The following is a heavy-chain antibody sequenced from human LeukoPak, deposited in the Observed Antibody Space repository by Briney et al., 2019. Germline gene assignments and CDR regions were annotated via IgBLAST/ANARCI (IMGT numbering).Heavy chain of an antibody. Sequence: GGSLRLSCAASGFTFSDYYMSWIRQAPGKGLEWVSYISSSGSTIYYADSVKGRFTISRDNAKNSLYLQMNSLRAEDTAVYYCARVQYCSGGSCYRFDYWGQGTLVTVSS. D-gene: IGHD2-15*01. J-gene: IGHJ4*02. CDR1: GFTFSDYY. V-gene: IGHV3-11*04. CDR2: ISSSGSTI. CDR3: ARVQYCSGGSCYRFDY.